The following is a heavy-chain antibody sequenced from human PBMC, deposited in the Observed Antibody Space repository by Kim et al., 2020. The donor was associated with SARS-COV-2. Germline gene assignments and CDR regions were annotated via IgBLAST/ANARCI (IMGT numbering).Heavy chain of an antibody. CDR3: ARASGGVPNFDWLFKSKDYYYYGMDV. D-gene: IGHD3-9*01. Sequence: GGSLRLSCAASGFTFSSYWMHWVRQAPGKGLVWVSRINSDGSSTSYADSVKGRFTISRDNAKNTLYLQMNSLRAEDTAVYYCARASGGVPNFDWLFKSKDYYYYGMDVWGQGTTVTVSS. CDR2: INSDGSST. J-gene: IGHJ6*02. V-gene: IGHV3-74*01. CDR1: GFTFSSYW.